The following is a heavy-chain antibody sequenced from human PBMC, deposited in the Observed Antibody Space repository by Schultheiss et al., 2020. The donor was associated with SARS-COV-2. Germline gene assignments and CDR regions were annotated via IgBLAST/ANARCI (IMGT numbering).Heavy chain of an antibody. CDR1: GFTFSDYY. CDR2: ISSSSSYT. CDR3: ARAGGIAAPPRYYYYMDV. D-gene: IGHD6-6*01. Sequence: GGSLRLSCAASGFTFSDYYMSWIRQAPGKGLEWVSYISSSSSYTNYADSVKGRFTISRDNAKNSLYLQMNSLRAEDTAVYYCARAGGIAAPPRYYYYMDVWGKGTTVTVSS. V-gene: IGHV3-11*06. J-gene: IGHJ6*03.